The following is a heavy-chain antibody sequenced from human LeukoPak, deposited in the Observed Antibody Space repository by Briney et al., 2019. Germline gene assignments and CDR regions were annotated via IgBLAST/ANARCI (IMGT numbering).Heavy chain of an antibody. CDR2: ISSSSSTI. CDR3: ARDIPPDIRFGVFTRAGFDY. CDR1: GFTFSNYN. D-gene: IGHD3-10*01. V-gene: IGHV3-48*01. J-gene: IGHJ4*02. Sequence: GGSLRLSCAASGFTFSNYNMNWVRQAPGKGLEWVSYISSSSSTIYYADSVKGRFTISRDNAKNSLYLQMNSLRVEDTAVFYCARDIPPDIRFGVFTRAGFDYWGQGTLVTVSS.